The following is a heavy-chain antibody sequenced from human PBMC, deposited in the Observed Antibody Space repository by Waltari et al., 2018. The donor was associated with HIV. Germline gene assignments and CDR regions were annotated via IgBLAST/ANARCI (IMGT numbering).Heavy chain of an antibody. CDR2: IYRGGNT. D-gene: IGHD3-16*01. CDR1: GFSVNDHF. Sequence: ELQLVETGGHLIQHGGSLRLSCAASGFSVNDHFMNWVRQAPGKGLEWVSVIYRGGNTNYADSVKGRFTISTDDSKNTLFLQMNSLRVEDTAVYYCARDFSSPSWGFLDYWGQGALVTVSS. J-gene: IGHJ4*02. CDR3: ARDFSSPSWGFLDY. V-gene: IGHV3-53*02.